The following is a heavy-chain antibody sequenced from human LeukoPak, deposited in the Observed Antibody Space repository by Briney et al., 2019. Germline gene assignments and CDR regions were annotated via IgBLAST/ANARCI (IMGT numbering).Heavy chain of an antibody. CDR2: IYYSGST. J-gene: IGHJ6*02. D-gene: IGHD2-21*01. Sequence: SETLSLTCTVSGGSISSYYWNWIRQPPGKGLEWIGYIYYSGSTNYNPSLKSRVTISVDTSKNQFSLKLSSVTAADTAVYYCXXGKASPYYYYGMDVWGQGTTVTVSS. CDR3: XXGKASPYYYYGMDV. CDR1: GGSISSYY. V-gene: IGHV4-59*01.